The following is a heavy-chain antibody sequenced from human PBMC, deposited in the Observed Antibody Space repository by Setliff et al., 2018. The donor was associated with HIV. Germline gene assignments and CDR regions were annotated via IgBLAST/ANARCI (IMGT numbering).Heavy chain of an antibody. J-gene: IGHJ4*02. CDR1: GGTFSSYA. D-gene: IGHD6-19*01. Sequence: SVKVSCKASGGTFSSYAINWVRQAPGQGPEWMGGIIPIFATANYAQKFQGRVTITADESTSTAYMELSSLRSEDTAVYYCARDSGSGWYGGDYWGQGTLVTV. CDR3: ARDSGSGWYGGDY. V-gene: IGHV1-69*13. CDR2: IIPIFATA.